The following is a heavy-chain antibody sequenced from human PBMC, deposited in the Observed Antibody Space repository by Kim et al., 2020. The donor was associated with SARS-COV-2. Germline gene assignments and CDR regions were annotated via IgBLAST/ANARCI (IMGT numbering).Heavy chain of an antibody. CDR2: ISRRGDT. J-gene: IGHJ4*01. CDR1: GDSFGSYY. Sequence: SETLSLTCAYSGDSFGSYYWAWIRQTPGKGLEWIAEISRRGDTNDNPSLKARVTISVDTSKRQFSLKLTSLTAADTAVYYCARGRVFGFWSGYYSPYYF. V-gene: IGHV4-34*01. D-gene: IGHD3-3*01. CDR3: ARGRVFGFWSGYYSPYYF.